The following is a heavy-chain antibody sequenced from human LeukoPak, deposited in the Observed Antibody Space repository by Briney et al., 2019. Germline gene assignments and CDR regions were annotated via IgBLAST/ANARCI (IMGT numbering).Heavy chain of an antibody. CDR3: ARAGRGRGRNFKTFDY. Sequence: SQTLSLTCAISGDSVSSNNAAWNWIRQSPSRGLEWLGRTYYRSKWYNEYAVSVKSRITINPDTSKNQFSLKLSSVTAADTAVYYCARAGRGRGRNFKTFDYWGQGTLVTVSS. V-gene: IGHV6-1*01. J-gene: IGHJ4*02. CDR2: TYYRSKWYN. CDR1: GDSVSSNNAA. D-gene: IGHD1-26*01.